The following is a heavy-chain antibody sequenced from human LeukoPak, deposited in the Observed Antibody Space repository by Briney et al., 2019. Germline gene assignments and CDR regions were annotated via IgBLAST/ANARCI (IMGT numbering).Heavy chain of an antibody. CDR3: ARGGSYLDY. J-gene: IGHJ4*02. Sequence: PGGSLRLSCAASGFTVSTNYMSWVRQAPGKGLEWVSVIYSDGPTYYADSVKGRFTISRDDSKNTLYLHMNSLRAEDTAVYHCARGGSYLDYWGQGALVAVSS. CDR1: GFTVSTNY. D-gene: IGHD1-26*01. V-gene: IGHV3-53*01. CDR2: IYSDGPT.